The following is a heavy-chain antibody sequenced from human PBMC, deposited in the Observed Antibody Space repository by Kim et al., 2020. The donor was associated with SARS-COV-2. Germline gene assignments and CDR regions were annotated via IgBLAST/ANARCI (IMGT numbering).Heavy chain of an antibody. CDR1: GFTFSSYA. Sequence: GGSLRLSCAASGFTFSSYAMHWVRQAPGKGLEWVAVISYDGSNKYYADSVKGRFTISRDNSKNTLYLQMNSLRAEDTAVYYCARDGTITPSPQWLVSYEFDYWGQGTLVTVSS. J-gene: IGHJ4*02. CDR3: ARDGTITPSPQWLVSYEFDY. D-gene: IGHD6-19*01. CDR2: ISYDGSNK. V-gene: IGHV3-30*04.